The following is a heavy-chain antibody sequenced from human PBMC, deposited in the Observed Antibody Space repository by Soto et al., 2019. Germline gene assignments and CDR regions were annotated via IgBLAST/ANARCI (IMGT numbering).Heavy chain of an antibody. CDR3: ARDKGPAVPAATPFYYYYGMDV. D-gene: IGHD2-2*01. Sequence: GGSLRLSCAASGFTFDSPYSHGMSWVRQSPGKGLEWVANIKQDGSEKYYVDSVKGRFTISRDNAKNSLYLQMNSLRAEDTAVYYCARDKGPAVPAATPFYYYYGMDVWGQGTTVTVSS. CDR1: GFTFDSPYSHG. CDR2: IKQDGSEK. J-gene: IGHJ6*02. V-gene: IGHV3-7*01.